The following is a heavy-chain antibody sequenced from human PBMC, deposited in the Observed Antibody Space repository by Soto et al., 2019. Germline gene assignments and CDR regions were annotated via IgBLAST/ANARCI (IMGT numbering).Heavy chain of an antibody. D-gene: IGHD6-13*01. Sequence: PGGSLRVSCAASGFTFSSYAMSWVRQAPGKGLEWVSAISGSGGSTYYADSVKGRFTISRDNSKNTLYLQMNSLRAEDTAVYYCAKARVLWQLVPIGFDYWGQGTLVTVSS. CDR2: ISGSGGST. J-gene: IGHJ4*02. V-gene: IGHV3-23*01. CDR1: GFTFSSYA. CDR3: AKARVLWQLVPIGFDY.